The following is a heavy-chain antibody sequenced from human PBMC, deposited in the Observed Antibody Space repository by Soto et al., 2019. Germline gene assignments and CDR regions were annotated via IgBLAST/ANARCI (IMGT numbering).Heavy chain of an antibody. J-gene: IGHJ5*02. CDR1: GCSISSYY. CDR2: IYYSGST. CDR3: ARLIVVVVAANKLHWFDP. Sequence: SETLSLTCTVSGCSISSYYWSWIRHPPGKGLEWIGYIYYSGSTNYNPSLKSRVTISVDTSKNQFSLKLSSVTAADTAVYYCARLIVVVVAANKLHWFDPWGQGTLVTVSS. V-gene: IGHV4-59*01. D-gene: IGHD2-15*01.